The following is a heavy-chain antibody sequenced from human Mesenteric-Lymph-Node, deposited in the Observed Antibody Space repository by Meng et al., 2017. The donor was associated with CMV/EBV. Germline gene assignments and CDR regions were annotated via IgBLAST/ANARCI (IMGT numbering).Heavy chain of an antibody. CDR3: ARSYCSSTSCPWEY. CDR1: GCSISSGGYY. J-gene: IGHJ4*02. V-gene: IGHV4-31*02. D-gene: IGHD2-2*01. CDR2: IYYSGST. Sequence: SGCSISSGGYYSSWIRQHPGKGLEWIGYIYYSGSTYYNPSLKSRVTISIDTSKNQFSLKLSSVTAADTAVYYCARSYCSSTSCPWEYWGQGTLVTVSS.